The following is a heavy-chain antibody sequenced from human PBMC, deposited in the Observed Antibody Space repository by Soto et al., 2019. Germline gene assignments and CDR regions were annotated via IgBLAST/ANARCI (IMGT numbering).Heavy chain of an antibody. J-gene: IGHJ4*02. Sequence: SRVTISVDTSKNQFSLKLTSVTAADTAVYYCARGITFGGVIVPHNFASWGQGTLVTVSS. V-gene: IGHV4-31*02. CDR3: ARGITFGGVIVPHNFAS. D-gene: IGHD3-16*02.